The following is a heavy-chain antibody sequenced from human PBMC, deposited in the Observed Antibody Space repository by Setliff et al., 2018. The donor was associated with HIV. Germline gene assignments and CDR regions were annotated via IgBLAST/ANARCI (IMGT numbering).Heavy chain of an antibody. J-gene: IGHJ4*02. D-gene: IGHD5-12*01. CDR3: ARGHEWLRN. CDR1: GNSTRNDY. CDR2: ISYTGGT. Sequence: SETLSLTCTVSGNSTRNDYWTWIRQSPEKGLEWIAYISYTGGTNYNPSLKSRFTLSLDASKTQMSLKLRSVIAADTAMYYCARGHEWLRNWGQGTLVTVSS. V-gene: IGHV4-59*01.